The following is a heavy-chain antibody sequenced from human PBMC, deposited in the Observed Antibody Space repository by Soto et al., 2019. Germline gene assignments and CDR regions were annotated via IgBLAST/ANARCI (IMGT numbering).Heavy chain of an antibody. Sequence: PSETLSLTCTVSGDSISSYYWSWIRQPPGKGLEWIGFIYNSEYTNYNPSLMSRLATSVDTSKNQFSLKLSSVTTADTAVYYCARALYCGSDCYHSDSWGQGTLVTVSS. CDR1: GDSISSYY. D-gene: IGHD2-21*02. CDR2: IYNSEYT. V-gene: IGHV4-59*01. CDR3: ARALYCGSDCYHSDS. J-gene: IGHJ4*02.